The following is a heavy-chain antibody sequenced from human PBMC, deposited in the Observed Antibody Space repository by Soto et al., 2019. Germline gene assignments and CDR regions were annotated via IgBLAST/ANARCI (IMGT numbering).Heavy chain of an antibody. CDR2: IIPIFGTA. D-gene: IGHD6-6*01. CDR1: GGTFSSYA. V-gene: IGHV1-69*01. J-gene: IGHJ6*02. Sequence: QVQLVQSGAEVKKPGSSVKVSCKASGGTFSSYAISWVRQAPGQGLEWMGGIIPIFGTANYAQKFQGRVTITADESTSTAYMELISLRSEDTAVYYCARGGGGAARYYYYYGMDVWGQGTTVTVSS. CDR3: ARGGGGAARYYYYYGMDV.